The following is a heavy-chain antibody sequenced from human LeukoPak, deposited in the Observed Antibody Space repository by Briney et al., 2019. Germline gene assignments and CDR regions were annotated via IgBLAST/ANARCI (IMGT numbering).Heavy chain of an antibody. V-gene: IGHV3-48*03. Sequence: GGSLRLSCAASRFTFSSYEMNWVRQAPGKGLEWVSYISSSGSTIYYADSVKGRFTISRDNAKNSPYLQMNSLRAEDTAVYYCARARYYYDSSGYYRAFDYWGQGTLVTVSS. D-gene: IGHD3-22*01. J-gene: IGHJ4*02. CDR3: ARARYYYDSSGYYRAFDY. CDR2: ISSSGSTI. CDR1: RFTFSSYE.